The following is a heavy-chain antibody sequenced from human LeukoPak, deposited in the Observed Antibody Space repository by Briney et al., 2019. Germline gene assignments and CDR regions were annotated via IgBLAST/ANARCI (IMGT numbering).Heavy chain of an antibody. D-gene: IGHD2-2*02. Sequence: PSETLSLTCVVYGGSFSGYYWSWIRQPPGKGLEWIGEINHSGSTNYNPSLKSRVTISVDTSKNQFSLKLSSVTAADTAVYYCARGPRGFVVVPAAIKGAGAFDIWGQGTMVTVSS. CDR1: GGSFSGYY. CDR2: INHSGST. CDR3: ARGPRGFVVVPAAIKGAGAFDI. J-gene: IGHJ3*02. V-gene: IGHV4-34*01.